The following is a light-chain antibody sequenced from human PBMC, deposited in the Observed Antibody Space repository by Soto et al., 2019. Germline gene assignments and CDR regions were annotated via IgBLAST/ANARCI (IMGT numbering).Light chain of an antibody. Sequence: ELVLTQSLATLSLSPSDRGGLXRRSSQGVGSNYLAWYQQTPGQPPRLLIYGASSRATGLADRFSGSGSGTDFTLTISRLEPEDFALYYCQQYGYSPITFGQGTRLEIK. CDR2: GAS. CDR3: QQYGYSPIT. J-gene: IGKJ5*01. V-gene: IGKV3-20*01. CDR1: QGVGSNY.